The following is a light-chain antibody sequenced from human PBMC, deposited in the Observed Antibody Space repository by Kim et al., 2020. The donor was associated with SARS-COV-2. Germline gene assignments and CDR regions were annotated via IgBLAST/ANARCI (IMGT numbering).Light chain of an antibody. J-gene: IGKJ1*01. CDR1: QSVDSVY. Sequence: EVALTQSPGTLSLSPGERATLSCRASQSVDSVYLAWYQQKPGQAPRLVMSATSRRATGTPDRFSGSGSGTDFTLTISRLEPEDFAVYYCQQYHNFRWTFGQGTKVDIK. CDR3: QQYHNFRWT. CDR2: ATS. V-gene: IGKV3-20*01.